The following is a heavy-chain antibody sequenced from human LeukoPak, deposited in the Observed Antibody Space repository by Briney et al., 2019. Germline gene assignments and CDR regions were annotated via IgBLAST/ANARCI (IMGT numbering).Heavy chain of an antibody. CDR1: GFPFNRHA. V-gene: IGHV3-23*01. J-gene: IGHJ4*02. D-gene: IGHD4-17*01. Sequence: PGGSLRLSCAASGFPFNRHAMSWVRQAPGKGLEWVSSITWNGDRTNYADSVKGRFTISRDNSKNTLYLQLNSLRVEDTAIYYXAKDRLRATVTSFDYWGQGTLVTVSS. CDR3: AKDRLRATVTSFDY. CDR2: ITWNGDRT.